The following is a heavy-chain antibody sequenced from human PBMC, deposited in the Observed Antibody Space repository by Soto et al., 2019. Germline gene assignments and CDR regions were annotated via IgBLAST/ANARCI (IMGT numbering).Heavy chain of an antibody. V-gene: IGHV3-21*01. Sequence: GGSLRLSCAASGFTFSSYSMNWVRQAPGKGLEWVSSISSSSSYIYYADSVKGRFTISRDNAKNSLYLQMNSLRAEDTAVYYCVRGLYYYDSSAYYSPWGQGTLVTVSS. CDR2: ISSSSSYI. CDR3: VRGLYYYDSSAYYSP. CDR1: GFTFSSYS. J-gene: IGHJ5*02. D-gene: IGHD3-22*01.